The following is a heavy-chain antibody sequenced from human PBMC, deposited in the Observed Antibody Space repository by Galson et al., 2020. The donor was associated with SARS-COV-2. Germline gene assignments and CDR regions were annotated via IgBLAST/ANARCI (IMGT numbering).Heavy chain of an antibody. Sequence: GGSLRLSCAASGFTFDDYAMHWVRQGPGKGSEWVSGITWNSGTIGYAGSVKGRFTISRDNAKNSLYLQMNSLTPEDTAFYYCAKGPNSYSSNWYGIDYWGQGTLVTVSS. CDR3: AKGPNSYSSNWYGIDY. CDR1: GFTFDDYA. D-gene: IGHD6-13*01. J-gene: IGHJ4*02. CDR2: ITWNSGTI. V-gene: IGHV3-9*01.